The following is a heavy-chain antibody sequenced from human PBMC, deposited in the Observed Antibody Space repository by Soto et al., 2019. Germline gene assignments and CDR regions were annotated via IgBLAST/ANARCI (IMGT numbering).Heavy chain of an antibody. Sequence: QVQLQESGPGRVKPSQTLSRTCDISGDSVSITSSIWNWIRQSPSRGLEWLGWTYYSSKWHTDYAVSVRGLIPINPDTSKNQFFLQLISVTPDDTAVYFCARDLHGTYYYDSWGQGTLVTVSS. D-gene: IGHD1-1*01. J-gene: IGHJ4*02. CDR1: GDSVSITSSI. V-gene: IGHV6-1*02. CDR2: TYYSSKWHT. CDR3: ARDLHGTYYYDS.